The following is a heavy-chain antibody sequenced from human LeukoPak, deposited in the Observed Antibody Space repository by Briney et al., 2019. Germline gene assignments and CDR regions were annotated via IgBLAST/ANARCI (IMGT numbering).Heavy chain of an antibody. D-gene: IGHD1-26*01. CDR2: IYISGST. CDR3: ARGMSGSSSLGSNIDY. V-gene: IGHV4-61*02. J-gene: IGHJ4*02. CDR1: GGSISSGSYY. Sequence: SQTLSLTCTVSGGSISSGSYYWSWLRQPAGKGLEWIGRIYISGSTNYNPSLKNRVTISVDTSKNQFSLKLNSVTAADTAVYYCARGMSGSSSLGSNIDYWGQGTLVTVSS.